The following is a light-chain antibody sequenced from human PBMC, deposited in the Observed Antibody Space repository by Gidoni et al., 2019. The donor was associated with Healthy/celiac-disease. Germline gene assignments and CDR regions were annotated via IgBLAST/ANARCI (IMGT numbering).Light chain of an antibody. CDR2: AAS. J-gene: IGKJ3*01. CDR1: QGISNS. CDR3: QQYYSTPPVT. V-gene: IGKV1-NL1*01. Sequence: DIQMTPSPSSLSASVGDRVTITCRASQGISNSLAWYQQKPGKAPKLLLYAASRLESGVPSRFSGSGSGTDYTLTISSLQPEDFATYYCQQYYSTPPVTFGPGTKVDIK.